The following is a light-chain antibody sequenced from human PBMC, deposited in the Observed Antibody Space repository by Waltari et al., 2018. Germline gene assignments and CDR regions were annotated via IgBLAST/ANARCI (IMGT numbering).Light chain of an antibody. CDR2: AAS. V-gene: IGKV1-17*01. CDR3: LQHNSYPYS. CDR1: QGISSY. J-gene: IGKJ2*03. Sequence: TQSPSSLSASVGDTVTITCRASQGISSYLNWFQQKPGKAPKLLIYAASSLESGVPSRFSGSGSGTEFTLTISSLQPEDFAAYYCLQHNSYPYSFGQGTKVEIK.